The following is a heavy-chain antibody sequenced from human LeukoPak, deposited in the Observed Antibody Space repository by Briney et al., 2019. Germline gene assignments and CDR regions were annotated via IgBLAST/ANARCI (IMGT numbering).Heavy chain of an antibody. CDR1: GFTFSSYW. J-gene: IGHJ4*02. Sequence: GGSLRLSCAASGFTFSSYWMTWVRQAPGKGLEWVANIKHDGSEKYYVDSVKGRFTISRDNAKNSLYLQMNSLRAEDTAVYYCARVFVDTAMVTYYDSSGSNFDYWGQGTLVTVSS. CDR2: IKHDGSEK. D-gene: IGHD3-22*01. CDR3: ARVFVDTAMVTYYDSSGSNFDY. V-gene: IGHV3-7*01.